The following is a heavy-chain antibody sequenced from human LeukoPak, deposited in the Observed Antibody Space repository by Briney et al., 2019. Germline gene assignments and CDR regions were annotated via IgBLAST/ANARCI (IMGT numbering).Heavy chain of an antibody. Sequence: GGSLRLSCAASGITFSRYWMTWVRQAPGKGPEWVATIKQDSSEKYYVDSVKGRFTISRDNTKNSLYLQVNTLRTEDAAVYYCARGGQSSSWFWIDWGQGTQVTVSS. CDR1: GITFSRYW. CDR2: IKQDSSEK. J-gene: IGHJ4*02. CDR3: ARGGQSSSWFWID. V-gene: IGHV3-7*01. D-gene: IGHD6-19*01.